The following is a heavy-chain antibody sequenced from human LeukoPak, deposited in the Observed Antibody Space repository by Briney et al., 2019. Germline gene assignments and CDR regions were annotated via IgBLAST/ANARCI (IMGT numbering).Heavy chain of an antibody. D-gene: IGHD3-10*01. CDR3: ARGVRWFGELSDWIDP. Sequence: PSETLSLTCTVSGGSISSYYWSWIRQPPGKGLEWIGYIYYSGSTNYNPSLKSRVTISVDTSKNQFSLKLSSVTAADTAVYYCARGVRWFGELSDWIDPWGQGTLVTVSS. J-gene: IGHJ5*02. CDR1: GGSISSYY. CDR2: IYYSGST. V-gene: IGHV4-59*01.